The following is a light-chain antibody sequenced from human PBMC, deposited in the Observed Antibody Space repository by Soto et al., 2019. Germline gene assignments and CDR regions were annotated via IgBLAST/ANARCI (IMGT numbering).Light chain of an antibody. CDR2: DVN. CDR3: CSYGGSNNFVV. CDR1: SSDVGGYNY. V-gene: IGLV2-8*01. J-gene: IGLJ2*01. Sequence: QSVLTQPPSASGSPGQSVTISCTGTSSDVGGYNYVSWYQQHPGKAPKLMIYDVNKRPSGVPDRFSGSKSGNTASLTVSGLQAEDEADHYCCSYGGSNNFVVFGGGTKLTVL.